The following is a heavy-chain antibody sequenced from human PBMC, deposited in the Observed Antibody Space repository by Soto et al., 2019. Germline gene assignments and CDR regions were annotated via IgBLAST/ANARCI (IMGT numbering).Heavy chain of an antibody. CDR2: LYRDGGT. CDR3: AKSLRELGQMVAFDV. CDR1: GFAVSDNY. V-gene: IGHV3-53*01. J-gene: IGHJ3*01. D-gene: IGHD1-26*01. Sequence: PGGSLRLSCAASGFAVSDNYMSWVRQAPGKGLEWVSVLYRDGGTYYADSVKGRFTISRDNSKNTLYLQMNSLRAEDTAVYYCAKSLRELGQMVAFDVWGQGTMVTVSS.